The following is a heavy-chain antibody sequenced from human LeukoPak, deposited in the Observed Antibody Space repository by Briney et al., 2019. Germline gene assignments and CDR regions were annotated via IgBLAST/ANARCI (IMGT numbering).Heavy chain of an antibody. CDR1: GFTFSSYA. V-gene: IGHV3-30-3*01. CDR3: ARDKSPGWFDP. CDR2: ISYDGSNK. J-gene: IGHJ5*02. Sequence: PGGSLRLSCAAFGFTFSSYAMHWVRQAPGKGLEWVAVISYDGSNKYYADSVKGRFTISRDNSKNTLYLQMTSLGVEDTAVYHCARDKSPGWFDPWGQGTLVTVSS.